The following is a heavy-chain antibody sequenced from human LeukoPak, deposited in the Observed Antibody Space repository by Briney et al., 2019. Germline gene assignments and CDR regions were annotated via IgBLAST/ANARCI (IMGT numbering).Heavy chain of an antibody. CDR2: ITYRGSG. Sequence: NTSETLSLTCAVYNGFDSYYMTIVRQPPGKGLEWVGEITYRGSGNYNPSLKGRATISINVSQRQFSLSLRSVIAADTATYYCGVYGGDWRFDFWGQGTPITVSS. CDR1: NGFDSYY. CDR3: GVYGGDWRFDF. J-gene: IGHJ4*02. V-gene: IGHV4-34*01. D-gene: IGHD2-21*02.